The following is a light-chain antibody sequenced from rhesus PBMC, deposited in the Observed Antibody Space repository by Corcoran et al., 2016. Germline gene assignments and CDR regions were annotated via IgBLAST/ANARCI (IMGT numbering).Light chain of an antibody. CDR3: QQHDNSPPYS. Sequence: DIQMNQSPSSLSASVGDRVTNTCRASQGISNRLAWYQQKTGKSPKPLFYRASNLETGVPSRFRGSGTGTDFTLTISSLQPEDIATYYCQQHDNSPPYSFGQGTKVEIK. V-gene: IGKV1-69*01. J-gene: IGKJ2*01. CDR2: RAS. CDR1: QGISNR.